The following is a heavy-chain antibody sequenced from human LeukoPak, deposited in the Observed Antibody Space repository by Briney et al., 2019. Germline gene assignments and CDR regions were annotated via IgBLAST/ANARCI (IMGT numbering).Heavy chain of an antibody. V-gene: IGHV4-38-2*02. CDR2: IYHSGST. J-gene: IGHJ2*01. D-gene: IGHD6-13*01. CDR1: GYSISSGYY. CDR3: ARRMAASTAAGPYWYFDL. Sequence: PSEILSLTCTVSGYSISSGYYWGWIRQPPGKGLEWIGSIYHSGSTYYNPSLKSRVTISVDTSKNQFSLKLSSVTAADTAVYYCARRMAASTAAGPYWYFDLWGRGTLVTVSS.